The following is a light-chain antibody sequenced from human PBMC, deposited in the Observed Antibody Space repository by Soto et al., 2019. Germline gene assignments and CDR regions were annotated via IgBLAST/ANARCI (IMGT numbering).Light chain of an antibody. CDR1: SSNIASNT. J-gene: IGLJ2*01. V-gene: IGLV1-44*01. CDR2: TDN. CDR3: AAWNDSLYGVV. Sequence: QSVLTQPPSASGTPGQRVTISCSGSSSNIASNTVNWYQQLPGTAPKVLIYTDNQRPSGVPDRFSGSKSGTSASLAISGLQSEDEADYYCAAWNDSLYGVVFGGGIKLTVL.